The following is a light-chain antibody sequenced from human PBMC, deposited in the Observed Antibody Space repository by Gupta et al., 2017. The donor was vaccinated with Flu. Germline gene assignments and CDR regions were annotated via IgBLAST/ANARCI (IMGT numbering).Light chain of an antibody. CDR2: KNR. Sequence: RVTISGSGSSSNIGTDYVSWHQQLPGTAPKLLIYKNRKRPSGVTDRVSGSKSGTSASLAISGLRAEDEADYYCAAWDDTRSGYVFGTGTKVTVL. J-gene: IGLJ1*01. CDR1: SSNIGTDY. V-gene: IGLV1-47*01. CDR3: AAWDDTRSGYV.